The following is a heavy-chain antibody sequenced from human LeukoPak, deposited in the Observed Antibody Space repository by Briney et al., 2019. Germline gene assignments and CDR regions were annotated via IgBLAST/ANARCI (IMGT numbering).Heavy chain of an antibody. J-gene: IGHJ4*02. Sequence: SVKVSCKASGGTFISYAISWVRQAPGQGLEWMGGIIPIFGTANYAQKCQGRVTITADQSTSTAYMELSSLRSQDTAVYSCARDPGPVYCSSTSCYGWGQGTLVTVSS. CDR3: ARDPGPVYCSSTSCYG. V-gene: IGHV1-69*13. CDR2: IIPIFGTA. D-gene: IGHD2-2*01. CDR1: GGTFISYA.